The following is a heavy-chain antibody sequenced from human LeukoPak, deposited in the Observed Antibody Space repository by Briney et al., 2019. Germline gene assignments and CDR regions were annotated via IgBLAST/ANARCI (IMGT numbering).Heavy chain of an antibody. D-gene: IGHD3-22*01. CDR1: GYTFTGYF. V-gene: IGHV1-8*02. Sequence: GASVKVSCKASGYTFTGYFMHWVRQAPGQGLEWMGWINPNSGNTGYAQKFQGRVNMTRNTSISTAYMELSRLRSEDTAVYYSASAGTNYHDSSGYYDYWGQGTLVTVSS. CDR2: INPNSGNT. J-gene: IGHJ4*02. CDR3: ASAGTNYHDSSGYYDY.